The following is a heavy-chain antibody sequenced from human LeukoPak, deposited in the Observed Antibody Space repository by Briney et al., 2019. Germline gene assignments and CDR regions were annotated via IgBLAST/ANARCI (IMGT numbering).Heavy chain of an antibody. J-gene: IGHJ4*01. V-gene: IGHV1-18*01. CDR3: ARDGVSGHFDY. CDR2: IDPYNGNI. Sequence: VASGKVACKASGYTFNSYGIGWVRQAPGQGREWIGWIDPYNGNIKYAEKLQGRVTMTTDTSTSTAYMDLRSLRSDDTAVYYCARDGVSGHFDYWGRGTLVTVSS. CDR1: GYTFNSYG. D-gene: IGHD3-3*01.